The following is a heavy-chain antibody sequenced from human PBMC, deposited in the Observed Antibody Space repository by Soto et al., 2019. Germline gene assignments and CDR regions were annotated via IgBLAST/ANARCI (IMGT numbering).Heavy chain of an antibody. D-gene: IGHD1-7*01. V-gene: IGHV5-10-1*01. Sequence: PGESLKISCKGSGYSFTSYWIDWGRQMRGKGLEWMGRIDPSDSSTNYSPSFQGHVTISADKSISTAYLQWSSLKASDTAMYYCARQGNWNYGYYYYYGMDVWGQGTTVTVSS. J-gene: IGHJ6*02. CDR2: IDPSDSST. CDR3: ARQGNWNYGYYYYYGMDV. CDR1: GYSFTSYW.